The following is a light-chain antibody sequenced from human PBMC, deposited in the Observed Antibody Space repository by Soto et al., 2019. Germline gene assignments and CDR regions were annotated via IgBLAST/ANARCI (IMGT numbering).Light chain of an antibody. Sequence: ENVLTQSPGTLSWSPGERATLSCRASQSVYSNYLAWYQHKPGQAPRVLIYGASSRATGIPDRFSGSGSGTDFTLTISRVEPEDFAVYYCQQYGTSPYAFGQGTKLEIK. V-gene: IGKV3-20*01. CDR2: GAS. J-gene: IGKJ2*01. CDR1: QSVYSNY. CDR3: QQYGTSPYA.